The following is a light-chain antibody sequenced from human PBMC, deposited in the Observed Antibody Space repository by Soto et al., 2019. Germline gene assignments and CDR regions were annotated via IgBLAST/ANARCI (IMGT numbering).Light chain of an antibody. V-gene: IGLV2-14*01. CDR2: EVS. Sequence: QSALTQPASVSGSPGQSISISCTGTSSDVGGYNYVSWYQQRPGKAPKLMIYEVSDRPSGVSNRFSGSKSGNTASLTISGLQAEDEADYYCSSYTISNTWVFGGGTKLTVL. CDR1: SSDVGGYNY. J-gene: IGLJ3*02. CDR3: SSYTISNTWV.